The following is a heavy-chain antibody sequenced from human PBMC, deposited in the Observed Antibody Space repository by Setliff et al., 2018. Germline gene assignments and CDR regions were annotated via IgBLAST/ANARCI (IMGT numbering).Heavy chain of an antibody. Sequence: SETLSLTCTVSGDSISTHYWSWIRQSPGKGLEWIAYSYYSGSTNYNPSLKSRATISIDTSKNQVSLKLTSVTAADTAVYYCVRDAGDGYGVDAYAGGGFDIWGQGTMVTVSS. V-gene: IGHV4-59*11. CDR3: VRDAGDGYGVDAYAGGGFDI. CDR1: GDSISTHY. D-gene: IGHD4-17*01. J-gene: IGHJ3*02. CDR2: SYYSGST.